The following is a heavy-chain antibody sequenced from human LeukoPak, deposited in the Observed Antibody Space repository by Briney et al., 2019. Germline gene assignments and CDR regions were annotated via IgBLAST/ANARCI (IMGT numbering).Heavy chain of an antibody. CDR2: IIPIFGTA. V-gene: IGHV1-69*06. J-gene: IGHJ4*02. CDR3: ARDTYYYDSSGYGPYYFDY. Sequence: SVKVSCKASGYTFTGYYMHWVRQAPGQGLEWMGGIIPIFGTANYAQKFQGRVTITADKSTSTAYMELSSLRSEDTAVYYCARDTYYYDSSGYGPYYFDYWGQGTLVTVSS. D-gene: IGHD3-22*01. CDR1: GYTFTGYY.